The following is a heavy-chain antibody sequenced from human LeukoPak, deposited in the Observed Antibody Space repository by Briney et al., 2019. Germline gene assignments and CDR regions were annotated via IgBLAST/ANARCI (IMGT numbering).Heavy chain of an antibody. D-gene: IGHD3-3*01. J-gene: IGHJ4*02. CDR1: GFTFSSYA. CDR3: ARDRGFGVVTGNFDY. Sequence: NPGRSLRLSCAASGFTFSSYAISWVRQAPGQGLEWMGGIIPIFGTANYAQKFQGRVTITTDESTSTAYMELSSLRSEDTAVYYCARDRGFGVVTGNFDYWGQGTLVTVSS. V-gene: IGHV1-69*05. CDR2: IIPIFGTA.